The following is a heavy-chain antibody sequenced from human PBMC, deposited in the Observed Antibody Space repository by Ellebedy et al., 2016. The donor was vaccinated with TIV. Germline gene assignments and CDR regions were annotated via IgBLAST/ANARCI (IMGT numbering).Heavy chain of an antibody. CDR1: ESTFEDNG. V-gene: IGHV3-20*01. CDR2: ISWNGGSI. CDR3: ARGASGTYYYYYMNV. Sequence: GESLKISCAASESTFEDNGMSWVRQAPGKGLEWVSGISWNGGSIGYADSVKGRFTISRDNATRSLYLQMNSLRVEDTALYHCARGASGTYYYYYMNVWGKGTTVTVSS. J-gene: IGHJ6*03. D-gene: IGHD1-26*01.